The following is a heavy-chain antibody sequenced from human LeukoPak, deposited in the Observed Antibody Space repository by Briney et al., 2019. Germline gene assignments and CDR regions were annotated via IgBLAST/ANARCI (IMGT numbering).Heavy chain of an antibody. J-gene: IGHJ4*02. Sequence: ASVKVSCKASGYTFTGNYMHWVRQAPGQGLEWMGWINPDSGGTNYAQKFQGRVTMTRDTSISTAYMELSRPRSDDTAVYYCAREEGYYESSGYYVWGQGTLVTVSS. CDR1: GYTFTGNY. D-gene: IGHD3-22*01. CDR3: AREEGYYESSGYYV. V-gene: IGHV1-2*02. CDR2: INPDSGGT.